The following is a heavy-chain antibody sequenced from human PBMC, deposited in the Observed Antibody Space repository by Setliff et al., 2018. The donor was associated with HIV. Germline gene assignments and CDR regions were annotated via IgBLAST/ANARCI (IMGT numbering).Heavy chain of an antibody. CDR1: GFSFRNSFYN. CDR3: ARHRYSSSINWFDP. CDR2: IYYSGTT. D-gene: IGHD6-13*01. V-gene: IGHV4-39*01. Sequence: LSLTCNVSGFSFRNSFYNWGWIRQPPGKGLEWIGTIYYSGTTYYNPSLKSRVTMTIDTSQNQFSLKLTSVTATDTAVYYCARHRYSSSINWFDPWGQGTLVTVSS. J-gene: IGHJ5*02.